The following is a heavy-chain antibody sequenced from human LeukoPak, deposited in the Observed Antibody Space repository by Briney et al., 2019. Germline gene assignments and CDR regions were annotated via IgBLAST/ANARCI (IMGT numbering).Heavy chain of an antibody. CDR3: ANLGDGQIDY. J-gene: IGHJ4*02. CDR2: ISGSGGST. Sequence: GGSLRLSCAASGFTFSSYAMSWVRQAPGKGLEWVSAISGSGGSTYYADAVKGRFTISRDNAKNTLYLQMNSLRAEDTAVYYCANLGDGQIDYWGQGTLVTVSS. V-gene: IGHV3-23*01. CDR1: GFTFSSYA.